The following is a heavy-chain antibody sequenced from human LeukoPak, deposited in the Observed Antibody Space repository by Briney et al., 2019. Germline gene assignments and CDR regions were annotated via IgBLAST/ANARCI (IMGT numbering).Heavy chain of an antibody. CDR2: INVNSGGS. CDR1: GYTFTGYY. CDR3: ARHCSGGSCQNPFDS. D-gene: IGHD2-15*01. Sequence: ASVKVSCKASGYTFTGYYMHWVRQAPGQGLEWMGWINVNSGGSNYAQKFQGRVTMTRDTSISTAYMELSRLRSDDTAVYYCARHCSGGSCQNPFDSWGPGTLVTVSS. J-gene: IGHJ4*02. V-gene: IGHV1-2*02.